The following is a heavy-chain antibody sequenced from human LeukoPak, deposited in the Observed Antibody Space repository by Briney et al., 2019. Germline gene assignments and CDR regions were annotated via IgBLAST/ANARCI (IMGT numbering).Heavy chain of an antibody. J-gene: IGHJ4*02. CDR2: ISGSGGST. CDR3: AKAQYCSGGSCYQFDY. CDR1: GFTFSSYA. Sequence: GGSLGLSCAAPGFTFSSYAMNGVRQAPGKGRGWVSPISGSGGSTYYADSVKGRFTISRDNSKNTLYLQMNSLRAEDTAVYYCAKAQYCSGGSCYQFDYWGQGTLVTVSS. V-gene: IGHV3-23*01. D-gene: IGHD2-15*01.